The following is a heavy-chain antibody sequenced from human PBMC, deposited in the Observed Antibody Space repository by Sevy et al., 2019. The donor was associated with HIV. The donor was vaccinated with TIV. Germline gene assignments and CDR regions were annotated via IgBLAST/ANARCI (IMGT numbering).Heavy chain of an antibody. Sequence: SETLSLTCTVSGGSISSNYWSRIRQPPRKGLEWIGLIYYSGTTYYNPSLKSRVTISVDTSKNQFSLKLSSVTAADTAVYYCARWHDFWSGYYTGYYYGMDVWGQGTTVTVSS. J-gene: IGHJ6*02. CDR3: ARWHDFWSGYYTGYYYGMDV. V-gene: IGHV4-59*12. D-gene: IGHD3-3*01. CDR2: IYYSGTT. CDR1: GGSISSNY.